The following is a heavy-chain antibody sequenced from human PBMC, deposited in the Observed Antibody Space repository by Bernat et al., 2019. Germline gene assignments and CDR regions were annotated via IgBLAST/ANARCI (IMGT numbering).Heavy chain of an antibody. D-gene: IGHD1-1*01. CDR2: INSDGSST. CDR1: GFTFSSYW. V-gene: IGHV3-74*01. J-gene: IGHJ5*02. CDR3: VRGGGWGNDAGFDP. Sequence: EVQLVESGGGLVQPGGSLRLSCAASGFTFSSYWMHWVRQAPGKGLVWVSHINSDGSSTSYADSVKGRFTVSRDNAKNTLYLQMNSLRAEDTAVYYCVRGGGWGNDAGFDPWGQGTLVTVSS.